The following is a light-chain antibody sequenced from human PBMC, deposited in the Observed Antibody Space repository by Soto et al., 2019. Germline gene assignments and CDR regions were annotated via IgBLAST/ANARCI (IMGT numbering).Light chain of an antibody. CDR3: QQHNHWPPLT. Sequence: EIVMTQSPATLSVSPGERATLSCRASQSVGRNLAWYQQKPGQAPRLLIYGASTRATGIPARFSGSESGTEFTITISSLQSEDLAIYACQQHNHWPPLTFGGGTKVEIK. CDR2: GAS. J-gene: IGKJ4*01. V-gene: IGKV3-15*01. CDR1: QSVGRN.